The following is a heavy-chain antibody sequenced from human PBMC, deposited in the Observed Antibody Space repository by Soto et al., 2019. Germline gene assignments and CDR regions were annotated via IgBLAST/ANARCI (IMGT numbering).Heavy chain of an antibody. V-gene: IGHV4-61*05. CDR1: GGFIRSTSYY. CDR3: ARAQVETKFDY. Sequence: SETLSLTCTVPGGFIRSTSYYWAWIRQPPGKGLEWIGYIYYSGSTNYNPSLKSRVTISVDTSKNQFSLKLSSVTAADTAVYYCARAQVETKFDYWGQGTLVTVSS. D-gene: IGHD2-2*01. J-gene: IGHJ4*02. CDR2: IYYSGST.